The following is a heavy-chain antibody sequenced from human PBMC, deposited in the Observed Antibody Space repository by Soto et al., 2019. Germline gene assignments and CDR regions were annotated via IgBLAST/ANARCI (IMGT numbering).Heavy chain of an antibody. D-gene: IGHD2-21*02. CDR2: INAGGGYT. V-gene: IGHV1-46*03. J-gene: IGHJ5*02. CDR1: GYSFTNYY. CDR3: TRGGVIVVVTAPFDL. Sequence: QVQLVQSGTEVKKPGASVKVSCKASGYSFTNYYMHWVRQAPGQGLEWMGTINAGGGYTTYAQRFQGRVTMTRDTATSTVSMELSSLRYEDTALYYCTRGGVIVVVTAPFDLLGQGTLVTVSS.